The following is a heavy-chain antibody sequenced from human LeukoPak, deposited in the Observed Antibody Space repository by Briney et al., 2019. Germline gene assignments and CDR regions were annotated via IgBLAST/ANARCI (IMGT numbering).Heavy chain of an antibody. J-gene: IGHJ3*02. CDR2: IQSGGTT. Sequence: PGGSLRLSCAASGFTVSSNYMTWVRQAPGKGLEWVSVIQSGGTTYYADSVKGRFTISRDNSKNTLYLQMNSLRTEDTAVYYCGRALPVAFDIWGQGTMVTVSS. V-gene: IGHV3-53*01. CDR1: GFTVSSNY. CDR3: GRALPVAFDI.